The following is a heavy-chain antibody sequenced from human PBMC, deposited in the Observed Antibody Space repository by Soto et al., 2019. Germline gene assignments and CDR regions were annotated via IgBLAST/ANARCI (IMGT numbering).Heavy chain of an antibody. CDR3: AKAYDSSGYYYYFFDY. J-gene: IGHJ4*02. Sequence: EVQLVESGGGLVQPGGSLRLSCAASEFTFSSYAMSWVRQAPGKGLEWVSAISGSGGSTYYADSVKGRFTISRDNSKNTLYLQMNSLRAEDTAVYYCAKAYDSSGYYYYFFDYWGQGTLVTVSS. V-gene: IGHV3-23*04. CDR1: EFTFSSYA. D-gene: IGHD3-22*01. CDR2: ISGSGGST.